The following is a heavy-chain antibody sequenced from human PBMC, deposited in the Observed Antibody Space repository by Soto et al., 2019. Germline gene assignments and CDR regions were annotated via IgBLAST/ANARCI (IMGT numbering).Heavy chain of an antibody. CDR2: IDNRGST. CDR3: ARTPDRGGFDY. V-gene: IGHV4-59*08. J-gene: IGHJ4*02. CDR1: GNAITSYY. Sequence: QVQLQESGPGLVKPSETLSLSCSVSGNAITSYYWSWIRQPPGEPPEWIGYIDNRGSTNYNPSLTSRVTISQDMSKTQFSLRLSSVTAADTAVYYCARTPDRGGFDYWGQGTLVTVSS. D-gene: IGHD3-10*01.